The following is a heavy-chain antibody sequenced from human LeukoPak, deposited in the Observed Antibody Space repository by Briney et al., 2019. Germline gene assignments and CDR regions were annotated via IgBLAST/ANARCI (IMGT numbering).Heavy chain of an antibody. CDR2: IYYSGST. Sequence: SETLSLTCTVFGGSISSYYWSWIRQPPGKGLEWIGYIYYSGSTNYNPSLKSRVTISVDTSKNQFSLKLSSVTAADTAVYYCARVYAARLGPLFDYWGQGTLVTVSS. J-gene: IGHJ4*02. CDR3: ARVYAARLGPLFDY. CDR1: GGSISSYY. V-gene: IGHV4-59*13. D-gene: IGHD3-16*01.